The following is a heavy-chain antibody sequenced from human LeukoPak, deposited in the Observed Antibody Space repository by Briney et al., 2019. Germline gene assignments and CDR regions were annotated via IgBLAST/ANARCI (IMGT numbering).Heavy chain of an antibody. CDR2: IYYSGST. J-gene: IGHJ6*03. V-gene: IGHV4-30-4*08. CDR3: ARGYSGSYYYYYYYMDV. Sequence: SQTLSLTCTVSGGSISSGDYYWSWIRQPPGKGLEWIGYIYYSGSTYYNPSLKSRVTISVDTSKNQFSLKLSSVTAADTAVYYCARGYSGSYYYYYYYMDVWGKGTTVTVSS. CDR1: GGSISSGDYY. D-gene: IGHD1-26*01.